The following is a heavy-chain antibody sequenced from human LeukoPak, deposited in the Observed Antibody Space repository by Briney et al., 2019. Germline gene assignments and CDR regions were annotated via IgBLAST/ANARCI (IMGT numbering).Heavy chain of an antibody. J-gene: IGHJ6*03. Sequence: SETLSLTCTVSGGSISSYYWSWIRQPPGKGLEWIGYIHYSGSTHYNPSLKSRVTISVDTSKNQVSLKLRSVTAADTAVYYCARGGYCTNGVCLGYYYMDVWGKGTTVTVSS. CDR1: GGSISSYY. D-gene: IGHD2-8*01. CDR2: IHYSGST. CDR3: ARGGYCTNGVCLGYYYMDV. V-gene: IGHV4-59*12.